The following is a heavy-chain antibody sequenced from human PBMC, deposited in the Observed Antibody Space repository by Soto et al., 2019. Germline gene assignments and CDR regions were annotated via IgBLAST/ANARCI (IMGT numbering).Heavy chain of an antibody. D-gene: IGHD3-16*02. CDR3: AKAPDYDYVWGSYRHTYYFDY. Sequence: GGSLRLSCAASGFTFSSYAMSWVRQAPGKGLEWVSAISGSGGSTYYADSVKGRFTISRDNSKNTLYLQMSSLRAEDTAVYYCAKAPDYDYVWGSYRHTYYFDYWGQGTLVTVS. CDR1: GFTFSSYA. V-gene: IGHV3-23*01. CDR2: ISGSGGST. J-gene: IGHJ4*02.